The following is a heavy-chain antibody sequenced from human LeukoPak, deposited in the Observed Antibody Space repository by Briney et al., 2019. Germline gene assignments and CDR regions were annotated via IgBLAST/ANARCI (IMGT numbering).Heavy chain of an antibody. CDR2: INHSGST. CDR3: ATKRGGLDY. Sequence: SETLSLTCAVYGGSFSGYYWSWIRQPPEKGLEWIGEINHSGSTNYNPSLKSRVTISVDTSKNQFSLKLSSVTAADTAVYYCATKRGGLDYWGQGTLVTVSS. V-gene: IGHV4-34*01. CDR1: GGSFSGYY. J-gene: IGHJ4*02. D-gene: IGHD3-16*01.